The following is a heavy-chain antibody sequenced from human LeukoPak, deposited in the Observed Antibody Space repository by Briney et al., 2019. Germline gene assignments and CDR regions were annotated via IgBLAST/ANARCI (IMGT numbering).Heavy chain of an antibody. CDR1: GFTFSSHW. J-gene: IGHJ4*02. D-gene: IGHD3-10*01. CDR3: ERDFI. CDR2: IKQDGSGV. V-gene: IGHV3-7*05. Sequence: GGSLRLSCVGSGFTFSSHWMSWVRPAPGRGPEWVANIKQDGSGVDYVESVKGRFSISRDNAKSSLYLQMNSLRAEDTAIYYCERDFIWGQGTPVTVSS.